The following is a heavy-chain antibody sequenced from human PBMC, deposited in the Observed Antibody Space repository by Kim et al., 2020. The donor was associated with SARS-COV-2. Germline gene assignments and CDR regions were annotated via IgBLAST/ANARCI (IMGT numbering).Heavy chain of an antibody. CDR3: ARDGCSGDRCYNNWFDP. J-gene: IGHJ5*02. D-gene: IGHD2-15*01. CDR2: INPNSGVT. V-gene: IGHV1-2*02. CDR1: GYTFTGYY. Sequence: DSVKVSCKASGYTFTGYYMHWVRQAPGQGLEWMGWINPNSGVTDYAQKFQGRVTMTRDTSISTAYMELSRLRSDDTAVFYCARDGCSGDRCYNNWFDPWGQGTLVTVSS.